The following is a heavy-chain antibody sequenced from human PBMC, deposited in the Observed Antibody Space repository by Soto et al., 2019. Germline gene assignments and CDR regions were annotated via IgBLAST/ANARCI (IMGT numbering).Heavy chain of an antibody. J-gene: IGHJ4*02. CDR3: ARGYCISTSCYTVPFDY. D-gene: IGHD2-2*01. CDR1: GVSVSSLSYY. V-gene: IGHV4-61*01. Sequence: SQTLPLTWTVSGVSVSSLSYYWRWIRPPPGKGLEWIGYIYYSGSTNYNPSLKSRVTISVDTSKNQFSLKLSSVTAADTAVYYCARGYCISTSCYTVPFDYWGQGTLVTVSS. CDR2: IYYSGST.